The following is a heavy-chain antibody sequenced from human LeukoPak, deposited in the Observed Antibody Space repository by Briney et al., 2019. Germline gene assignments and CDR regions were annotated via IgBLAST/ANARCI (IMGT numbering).Heavy chain of an antibody. D-gene: IGHD1-26*01. CDR3: ASRNREAPYYNSMDV. CDR2: ILPIFAST. J-gene: IGHJ6*03. Sequence: ASVKVSCKASRGTFTSYTIHWVRRAPGQGFEWMGGILPIFASTNYAQKFQGRVTITTDDSTSTAYMELSSLRSEDTAIYYCASRNREAPYYNSMDVWGEGTTVTVS. CDR1: RGTFTSYT. V-gene: IGHV1-69*05.